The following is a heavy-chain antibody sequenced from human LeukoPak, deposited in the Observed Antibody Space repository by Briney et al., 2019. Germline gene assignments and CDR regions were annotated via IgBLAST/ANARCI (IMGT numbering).Heavy chain of an antibody. CDR2: IYYSGTT. CDR3: ARRPHYYMDV. CDR1: GGSISTNTYY. Sequence: PSEALSLTCTVSGGSISTNTYYWGWIRQPLGKGLEWIGTIYYSGTTYYNPSLKSRVTISVDTSKNQFSLKLTSVTAADTAVYYCARRPHYYMDVWGKGTTVTVSS. V-gene: IGHV4-39*01. J-gene: IGHJ6*03.